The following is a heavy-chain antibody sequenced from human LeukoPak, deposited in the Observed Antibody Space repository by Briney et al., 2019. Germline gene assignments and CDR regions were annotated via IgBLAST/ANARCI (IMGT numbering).Heavy chain of an antibody. V-gene: IGHV5-51*01. CDR1: GYRFTSYW. Sequence: GESLKISCKGSGYRFTSYWIGWVRQMPGKGLEWMGIIYPGDSDTRYSPSFQGQVTISADKSISTAYLQWSSLKASDTAMYYCARLGVGGAAAELDHDAFDIWGQGTMVTVSS. D-gene: IGHD6-13*01. CDR3: ARLGVGGAAAELDHDAFDI. J-gene: IGHJ3*02. CDR2: IYPGDSDT.